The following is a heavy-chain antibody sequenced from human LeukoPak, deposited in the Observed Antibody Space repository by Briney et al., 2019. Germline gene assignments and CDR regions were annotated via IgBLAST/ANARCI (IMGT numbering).Heavy chain of an antibody. CDR3: ARVYYDFWSGYPPEEAVDI. V-gene: IGHV4-38-2*02. D-gene: IGHD3-3*01. Sequence: SETLSLTCTVSGYSISSGYYWGWIRQPPGKGLESIGSIYHSGSTYYNPSLKSRVTISVDTSKNQFSLKLSSVTAADTAVYYCARVYYDFWSGYPPEEAVDIWGQGTMVTVSS. CDR2: IYHSGST. J-gene: IGHJ3*02. CDR1: GYSISSGYY.